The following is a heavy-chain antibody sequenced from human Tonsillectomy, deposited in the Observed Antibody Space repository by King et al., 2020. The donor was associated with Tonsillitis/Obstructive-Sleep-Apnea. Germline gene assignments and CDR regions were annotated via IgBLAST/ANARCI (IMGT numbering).Heavy chain of an antibody. CDR2: FDPEDGEK. CDR1: GYTLTELS. CDR3: AAAWPHLVLSEFDY. V-gene: IGHV1-24*01. J-gene: IGHJ4*02. Sequence: VQLVQSGAEVKKPGASVKVSCKVSGYTLTELSMHWVRQAPGKGLEWMGGFDPEDGEKIYAQKFQGGVTLTEDTSTDTAFMELSSLRSEDTALYYCAAAWPHLVLSEFDYWGQGTLVTVSS. D-gene: IGHD6-6*01.